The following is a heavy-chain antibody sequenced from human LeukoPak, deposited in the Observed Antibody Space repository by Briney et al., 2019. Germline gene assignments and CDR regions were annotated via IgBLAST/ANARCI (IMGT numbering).Heavy chain of an antibody. Sequence: KSSETLSLTCAVNGGPFSGYYWSWIRQPPGKGLEWIGEINHSGSTNYNPSLKSRVTISVDTSKNQFSLKLSSVTAADTAVYYCARFSVPSADYSSSWYGNHWFDPWGQGTLVTVSS. CDR3: ARFSVPSADYSSSWYGNHWFDP. CDR2: INHSGST. CDR1: GGPFSGYY. J-gene: IGHJ5*02. V-gene: IGHV4-34*01. D-gene: IGHD6-13*01.